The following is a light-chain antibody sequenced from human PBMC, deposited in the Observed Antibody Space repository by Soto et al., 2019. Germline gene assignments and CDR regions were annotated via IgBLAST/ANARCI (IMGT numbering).Light chain of an antibody. J-gene: IGKJ1*01. CDR2: GAS. CDR1: QSVSSN. Sequence: EIVMTQSPATLSVSPGERATLSCRASQSVSSNLAWYPPKPGQAPRLLIYGASTRATGIPARFSGSGSGTEFTLTIRSLKSEDFAVYYCQQYNNWRTFGQGTKVDIK. CDR3: QQYNNWRT. V-gene: IGKV3-15*01.